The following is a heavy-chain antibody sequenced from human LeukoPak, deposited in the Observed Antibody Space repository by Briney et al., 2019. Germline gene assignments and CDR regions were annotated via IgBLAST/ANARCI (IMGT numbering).Heavy chain of an antibody. CDR3: ARFLVDTAMAAYNWFDP. Sequence: SETLSLTCADYGGSFSGYYWSWIRQPPGEGLEWIGEINHSGSTNYNPSLKSRVTISVDTSKTQFSLKLSSVTAADTAVYYCARFLVDTAMAAYNWFDPWGQGTLVTVSS. CDR1: GGSFSGYY. CDR2: INHSGST. J-gene: IGHJ5*02. D-gene: IGHD5-18*01. V-gene: IGHV4-34*01.